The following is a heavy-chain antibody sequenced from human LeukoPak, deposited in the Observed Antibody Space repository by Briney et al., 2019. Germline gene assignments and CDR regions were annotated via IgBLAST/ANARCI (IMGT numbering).Heavy chain of an antibody. CDR2: INYSGRT. V-gene: IGHV4-39*01. CDR1: GDSLSNSDYY. J-gene: IGHJ5*02. Sequence: SETLSLACTVSGDSLSNSDYYWGWIRQPPGKGLEWIALINYSGRTFYNPSLRSRVTISVDMSKNQFSLNLNSVTAADTAVYYCARRRKDLNWFDPWGQGTLVTVSS. CDR3: ARRRKDLNWFDP.